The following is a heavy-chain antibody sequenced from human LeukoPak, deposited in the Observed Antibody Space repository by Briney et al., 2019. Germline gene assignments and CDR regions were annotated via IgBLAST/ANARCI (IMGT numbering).Heavy chain of an antibody. CDR3: VRLWFGELAGIDY. V-gene: IGHV5-51*01. CDR2: IYPGDSQI. J-gene: IGHJ4*02. Sequence: GESLEISCQGSGYDFIFYWIGWVRQMPGKGQEWMGIIYPGDSQIRYSPSFQGQVTISVDKSISTAYLQWSSLKASDTSIYYCVRLWFGELAGIDYWGQGTLVTVSS. CDR1: GYDFIFYW. D-gene: IGHD3-10*01.